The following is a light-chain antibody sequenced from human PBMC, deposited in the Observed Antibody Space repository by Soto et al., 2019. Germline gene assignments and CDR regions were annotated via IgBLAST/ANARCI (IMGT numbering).Light chain of an antibody. Sequence: QSALTQPASVSGSPGQSIAISCTGTSSDVGGYNCVSWYQQHPGKAPKLMIYDVSNRPSGVSDRFSGSKSGNTASLTISGLQAVDEADYYYSSYTSSGNYVFGTGTKLTVL. CDR1: SSDVGGYNC. CDR2: DVS. V-gene: IGLV2-14*01. CDR3: SSYTSSGNYV. J-gene: IGLJ1*01.